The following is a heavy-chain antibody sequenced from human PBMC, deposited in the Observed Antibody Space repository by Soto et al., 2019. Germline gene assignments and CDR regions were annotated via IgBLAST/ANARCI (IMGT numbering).Heavy chain of an antibody. CDR2: VKSKNDGGTT. Sequence: GGALRLSCAASCFTFRKAWINWVRPAPGEGVEWVGRVKSKNDGGTTDFAAPVKGRFAISRDDSKNMVYLEMNSLQTEDTAIYYCTTDSYITSIIVRFDYWGHGTLVTVSS. D-gene: IGHD3-22*01. J-gene: IGHJ4*01. CDR1: CFTFRKAW. V-gene: IGHV3-15*07. CDR3: TTDSYITSIIVRFDY.